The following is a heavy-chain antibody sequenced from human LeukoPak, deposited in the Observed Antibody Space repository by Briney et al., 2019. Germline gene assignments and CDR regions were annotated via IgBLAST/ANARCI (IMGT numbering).Heavy chain of an antibody. Sequence: GGSLRLSCAASGFTFSDYSMNWVRQAPGKGLEWVSYISSSSYIYYADSVKGRFTISRDNAKKSLYLQMNSLRAEDTAVYYCARDSVPIYFGSGTYFGVDYWGQGTLVTVSS. V-gene: IGHV3-21*01. CDR2: ISSSSYI. CDR3: ARDSVPIYFGSGTYFGVDY. J-gene: IGHJ4*02. D-gene: IGHD3-10*01. CDR1: GFTFSDYS.